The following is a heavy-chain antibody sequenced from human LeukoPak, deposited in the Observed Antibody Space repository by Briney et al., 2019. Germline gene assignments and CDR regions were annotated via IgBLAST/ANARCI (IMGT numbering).Heavy chain of an antibody. CDR2: IYPGDSDT. Sequence: GESLKISCKGSGYTFTNYWIGWVRQMPGKGLEWMGIIYPGDSDTRYSPSFQGQVTISADKSISTAYLQWSSLKASDTAMYYCARQPIAAYDAFDIWGQGTMVTVSS. CDR1: GYTFTNYW. D-gene: IGHD6-13*01. V-gene: IGHV5-51*01. CDR3: ARQPIAAYDAFDI. J-gene: IGHJ3*02.